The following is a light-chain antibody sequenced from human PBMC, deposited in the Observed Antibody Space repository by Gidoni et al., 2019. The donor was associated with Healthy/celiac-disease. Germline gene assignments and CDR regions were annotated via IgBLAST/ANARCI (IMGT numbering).Light chain of an antibody. CDR3: NSRDSSGNIWV. J-gene: IGLJ3*02. CDR1: SLRSYY. CDR2: GKN. V-gene: IGLV3-19*01. Sequence: SSELTQDPAVSVALGQTVRITCQGASLRSYYASWYQQKPGQAPVIVIYGKNNRPSGIPDRFSGSSSGNTASLTITGAQAEDEADYYCNSRDSSGNIWVFGGGTKLTVL.